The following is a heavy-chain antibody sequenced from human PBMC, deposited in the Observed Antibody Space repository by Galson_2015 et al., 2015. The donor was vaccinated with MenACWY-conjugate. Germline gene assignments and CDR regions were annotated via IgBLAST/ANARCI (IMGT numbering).Heavy chain of an antibody. Sequence: SLRLSCAASGFTFSSCSMNWVRQAPGKGLEWVSYISSRSSAIYYADSVKGRFTISRDNAKNSLYLQMNSLRAEDTAVYYCARSQLGDYDSHYGMDVWGQGTTVTVSS. CDR2: ISSRSSAI. CDR1: GFTFSSCS. CDR3: ARSQLGDYDSHYGMDV. D-gene: IGHD4-17*01. V-gene: IGHV3-48*04. J-gene: IGHJ6*02.